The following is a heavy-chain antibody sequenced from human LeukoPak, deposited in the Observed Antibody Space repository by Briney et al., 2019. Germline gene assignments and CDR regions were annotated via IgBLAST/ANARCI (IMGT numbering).Heavy chain of an antibody. Sequence: SQTLSLTCTVSGGSISSGGYYWSWIRQHPGKGLEWIGYIYYSGSTYYNLSLKSRVTISVDTSKNQFSLKLSSVTAADTAVYYCARALYSSSSGRWFDPWGQGTLVTVSS. CDR2: IYYSGST. J-gene: IGHJ5*02. V-gene: IGHV4-31*03. D-gene: IGHD6-6*01. CDR3: ARALYSSSSGRWFDP. CDR1: GGSISSGGYY.